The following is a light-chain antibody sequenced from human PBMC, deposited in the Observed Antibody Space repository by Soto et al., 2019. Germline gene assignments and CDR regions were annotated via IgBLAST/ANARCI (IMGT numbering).Light chain of an antibody. CDR3: QQYGSSPRT. CDR1: QSVSANN. Sequence: ETVLTQSPGTLSLSPGERATLSCRASQSVSANNLAWYQQKAGQAPRLLIYSASSRATGIPDRFSGSGSGTDFTLTISRLEPEDPAVYYCQQYGSSPRTFGRGTKVEIK. V-gene: IGKV3-20*01. CDR2: SAS. J-gene: IGKJ1*01.